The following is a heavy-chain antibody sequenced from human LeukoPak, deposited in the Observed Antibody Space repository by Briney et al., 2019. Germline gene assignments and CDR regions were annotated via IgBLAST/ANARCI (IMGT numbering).Heavy chain of an antibody. D-gene: IGHD3-3*01. CDR1: GFTFSSNY. J-gene: IGHJ4*02. V-gene: IGHV3-53*01. CDR3: ARDVDFWSGYYPAD. CDR2: IYSGGST. Sequence: PGGSLRLSCAASGFTFSSNYMSWVRQAPGKGLEGVSVIYSGGSTYYSDSVKGRFTISRDNSKNTLYLQMNSLRAEDTAVYYCARDVDFWSGYYPADWGQGTLVTVSS.